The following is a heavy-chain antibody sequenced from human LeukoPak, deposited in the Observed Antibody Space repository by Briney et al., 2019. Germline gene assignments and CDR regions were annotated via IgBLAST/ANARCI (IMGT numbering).Heavy chain of an antibody. Sequence: PGGSLRLSCAASGFTFSSYSMNWVRQAPGKGLEWVSYISSSSSTIYYADSVKGRFTISRDNAKNSLYLQVNSLRAEDTAVYYCARDGSDYCSSTSCYSQGDFDYWGQGTLVTVSS. CDR2: ISSSSSTI. CDR3: ARDGSDYCSSTSCYSQGDFDY. D-gene: IGHD2-2*01. V-gene: IGHV3-48*04. CDR1: GFTFSSYS. J-gene: IGHJ4*02.